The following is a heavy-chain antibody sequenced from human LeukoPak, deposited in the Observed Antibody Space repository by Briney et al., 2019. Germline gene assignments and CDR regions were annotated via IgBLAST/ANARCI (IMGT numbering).Heavy chain of an antibody. CDR1: GFTFSSYG. V-gene: IGHV3-30*02. Sequence: GGSLRLSCAASGFTFSSYGMHWVRQAPGKGLEWVAFIRYDGSNKYYADSVKGRFTISRGNSKNTLYLQMNSLRAEDTAVYYCAKDLSLYCSGGSCYSLNYWGQGTLVTVSS. CDR2: IRYDGSNK. CDR3: AKDLSLYCSGGSCYSLNY. J-gene: IGHJ4*02. D-gene: IGHD2-15*01.